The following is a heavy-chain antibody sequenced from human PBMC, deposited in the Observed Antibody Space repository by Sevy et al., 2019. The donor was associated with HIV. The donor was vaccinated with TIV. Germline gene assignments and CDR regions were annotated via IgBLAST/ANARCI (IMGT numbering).Heavy chain of an antibody. CDR2: MNPNSGNT. J-gene: IGHJ4*02. CDR3: ARGDTAVAPFDY. V-gene: IGHV1-8*01. D-gene: IGHD5-18*01. Sequence: ASVKVSCKASGYTFTSYDINWVRQATGQGLEWMGWMNPNSGNTGYTQKFQGRVTMTRNTSISTAYMELSSLRSEDTAVCYCARGDTAVAPFDYWGQGTLVTVSS. CDR1: GYTFTSYD.